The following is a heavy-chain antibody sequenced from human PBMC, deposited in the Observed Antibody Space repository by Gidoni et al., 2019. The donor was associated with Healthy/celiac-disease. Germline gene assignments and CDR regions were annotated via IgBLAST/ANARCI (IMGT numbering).Heavy chain of an antibody. CDR3: ASGTSRGLFDY. Sequence: QVQLQQWGAGLLKPSETLSLTCAVSGGSFSGYYWSWIRQPPGKGLEWIGEINHSGSTNYNPSLKSRVTISVDTSKNQFYLKLSSVTAADTAVYYCASGTSRGLFDYWGQGTLVTVSS. J-gene: IGHJ4*02. CDR2: INHSGST. V-gene: IGHV4-34*01. CDR1: GGSFSGYY.